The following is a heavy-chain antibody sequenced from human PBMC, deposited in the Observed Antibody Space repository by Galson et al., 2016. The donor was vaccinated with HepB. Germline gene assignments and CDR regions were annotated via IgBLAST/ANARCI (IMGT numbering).Heavy chain of an antibody. V-gene: IGHV4-39*01. D-gene: IGHD3-9*01. Sequence: ETLSLTCTVSGGAISSSSYSWDCIRQPPGEGPVWLGSVYYSGDTYSNPSLKSRVSISVDTSKKQFSLKLNSVTAADTAVYYCARHRALSYFHDSWGQGILVSVSS. J-gene: IGHJ5*01. CDR2: VYYSGDT. CDR1: GGAISSSSYS. CDR3: ARHRALSYFHDS.